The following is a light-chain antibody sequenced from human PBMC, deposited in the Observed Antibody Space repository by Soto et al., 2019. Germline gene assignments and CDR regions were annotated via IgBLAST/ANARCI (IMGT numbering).Light chain of an antibody. CDR3: SSYTTSSTYI. J-gene: IGLJ1*01. CDR2: EVS. Sequence: QYALTQPASVSGSDGQSITISCTGTSSDVGGYNHVSWYQQRPGQAPKLMIYEVSNRPSGISNRFSGSKSGNTASLTISGLQGDDEADYYCSSYTTSSTYIFGTGTKLTVL. V-gene: IGLV2-14*01. CDR1: SSDVGGYNH.